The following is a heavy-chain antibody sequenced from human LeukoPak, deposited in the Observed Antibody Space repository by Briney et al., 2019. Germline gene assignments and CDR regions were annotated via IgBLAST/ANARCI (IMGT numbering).Heavy chain of an antibody. Sequence: GGSLRLSCAASGFTFSSYAMSWVGQAPGKGREGDSTISGSGSGGSTYYADSVKGRFTISRDNSTDTLFLQMNSLRAEDTAVYYCAKLLAVTNSYYFNYWGQGTLVTVSS. V-gene: IGHV3-23*01. CDR1: GFTFSSYA. CDR2: ISGSGSGGST. J-gene: IGHJ4*02. D-gene: IGHD6-19*01. CDR3: AKLLAVTNSYYFNY.